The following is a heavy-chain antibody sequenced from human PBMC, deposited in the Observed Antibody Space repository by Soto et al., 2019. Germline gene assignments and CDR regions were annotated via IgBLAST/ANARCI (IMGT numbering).Heavy chain of an antibody. CDR2: IRSKANSYAT. D-gene: IGHD4-17*01. V-gene: IGHV3-73*01. Sequence: GGSLRLSCAASGFTFSGSAMHWVRQASGKGLEWVGRIRSKANSYATAYAASVKGRFTISRDDSKNTAYLQMNSLKTEDTAVYYCAKGGYGEILFDYWGQGTLVTVSS. CDR1: GFTFSGSA. J-gene: IGHJ4*02. CDR3: AKGGYGEILFDY.